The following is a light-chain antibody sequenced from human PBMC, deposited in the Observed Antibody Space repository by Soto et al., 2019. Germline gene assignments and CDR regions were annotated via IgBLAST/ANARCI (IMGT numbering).Light chain of an antibody. J-gene: IGKJ5*01. V-gene: IGKV2-28*01. Sequence: DLVMTQPPLSLPVTPGEPASISCRSSQSLLHRNGKNYLNWYLQKPGQSPQLLIYFGSTRASGGPDRFSGSGSGIDFTLKISRVEAEDVGVYYCLQALQSPPTFGQGTRLEIK. CDR3: LQALQSPPT. CDR1: QSLLHRNGKNY. CDR2: FGS.